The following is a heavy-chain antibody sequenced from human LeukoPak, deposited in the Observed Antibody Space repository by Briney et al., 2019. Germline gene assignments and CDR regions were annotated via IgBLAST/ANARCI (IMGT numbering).Heavy chain of an antibody. CDR1: GFTFSSYT. J-gene: IGHJ3*02. V-gene: IGHV3-48*02. CDR3: ARGIAGTESAFDI. D-gene: IGHD6-13*01. CDR2: ITSSSHSI. Sequence: GGSLRLSCSASGFTFSSYTMNWVRQAPGKGLEWVSYITSSSHSIYYADSVKGRFTISRDNAKNSLCLQMNSLRDEDTAVYYCARGIAGTESAFDIWARGQWSPSLQ.